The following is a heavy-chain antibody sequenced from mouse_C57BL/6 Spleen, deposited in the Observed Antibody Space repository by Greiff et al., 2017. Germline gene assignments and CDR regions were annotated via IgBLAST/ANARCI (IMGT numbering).Heavy chain of an antibody. D-gene: IGHD4-1*01. Sequence: DVQLVESGGGLVQPGGSLKLSCAASGFTFSDYYMYWVRQTPEKRLEWVAYISNGGGSTYYPDTVKGRFTISRDNAKNTLYLQMSRLKSEDTAMYYCARHQTGFDYWGQGTTLTVSS. CDR3: ARHQTGFDY. CDR2: ISNGGGST. J-gene: IGHJ2*01. CDR1: GFTFSDYY. V-gene: IGHV5-12*01.